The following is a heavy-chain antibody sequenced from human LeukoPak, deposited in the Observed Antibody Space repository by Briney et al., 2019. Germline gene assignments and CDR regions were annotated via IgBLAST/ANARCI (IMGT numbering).Heavy chain of an antibody. CDR3: ASPANPCSSTSCYLDAFDI. V-gene: IGHV4-59*01. D-gene: IGHD2-2*01. CDR1: GGSISSYY. CDR2: IYYSGST. J-gene: IGHJ3*02. Sequence: SETLSLTCTVSGGSISSYYWSWIRQPPGKGLEWIGYIYYSGSTNYNPSLKSRVTISVDTSKNQFSLKLSFVTAADTAVYYCASPANPCSSTSCYLDAFDIWGQGTMVTVSS.